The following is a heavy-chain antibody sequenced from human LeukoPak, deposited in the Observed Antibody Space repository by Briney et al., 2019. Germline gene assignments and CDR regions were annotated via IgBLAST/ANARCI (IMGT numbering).Heavy chain of an antibody. Sequence: SQTLSLTCTVSGGSISSGDYYWNWVRRHPGKGLEWIGYFYFNGNTYYNPSIKSRVYISVDTSKSQFSLHLRSVTAADTAVYYCARDRPLVGATDYYYYGMDVWGQGTTVTVSS. CDR2: FYFNGNT. V-gene: IGHV4-31*03. J-gene: IGHJ6*02. D-gene: IGHD1-26*01. CDR3: ARDRPLVGATDYYYYGMDV. CDR1: GGSISSGDYY.